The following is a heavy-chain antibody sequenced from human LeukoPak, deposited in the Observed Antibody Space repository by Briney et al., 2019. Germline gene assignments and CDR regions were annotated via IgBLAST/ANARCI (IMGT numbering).Heavy chain of an antibody. V-gene: IGHV3-48*02. CDR2: ISSSSSPI. CDR3: ARDWRLNRARQPGFDP. J-gene: IGHJ5*02. D-gene: IGHD4/OR15-4a*01. CDR1: GFTISSYA. Sequence: PGGSLRLSCAASGFTISSYAMNWVRQAPGKGLEWVSYISSSSSPINYADSVKGRFTISRDNAKNSLYLQMNSLRDEDTAVYYCARDWRLNRARQPGFDPRGQGTLVTVSS.